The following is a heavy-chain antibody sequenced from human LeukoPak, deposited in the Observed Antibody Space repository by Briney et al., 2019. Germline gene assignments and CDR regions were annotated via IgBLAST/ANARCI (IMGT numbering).Heavy chain of an antibody. Sequence: GGSLRLSCAASGFTFSSYAMSWVRQAPGKGLEWVSVISGSGRNTYYADSVKGRFTISRDNSKNTLYLQMNSLRAEDTAVYYCATQKYSSSWYYFDYWGQGTLVTVSS. CDR3: ATQKYSSSWYYFDY. J-gene: IGHJ4*02. V-gene: IGHV3-23*01. D-gene: IGHD6-13*01. CDR1: GFTFSSYA. CDR2: ISGSGRNT.